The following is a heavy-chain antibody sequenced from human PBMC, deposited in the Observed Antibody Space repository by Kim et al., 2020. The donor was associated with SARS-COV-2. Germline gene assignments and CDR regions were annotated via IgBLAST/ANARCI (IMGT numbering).Heavy chain of an antibody. V-gene: IGHV1-69*13. Sequence: SVKVSCKASGGTFSSYAISWVRQAPGQGLEWMGGIIPIFGTANYAQKFQGRVTITADESTSTAYMELSSLRSEDTAVYYCARGYCTNGVCSAFDIWGQGTMVTVSS. CDR2: IIPIFGTA. CDR3: ARGYCTNGVCSAFDI. D-gene: IGHD2-8*01. J-gene: IGHJ3*02. CDR1: GGTFSSYA.